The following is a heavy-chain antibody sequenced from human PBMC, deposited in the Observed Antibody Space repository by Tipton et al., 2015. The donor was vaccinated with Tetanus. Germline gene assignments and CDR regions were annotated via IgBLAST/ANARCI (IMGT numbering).Heavy chain of an antibody. Sequence: LSLTCAASGFIFSSYGVHWVRQAPGKGLEWVAVSWYDGTDQYYADSVKGRFTLSRDNSKNTLYLQMNSLRAEDTALYYCAREADCSGGSCFSGDFDNWGQGTQVTVSS. V-gene: IGHV3-33*01. CDR1: GFIFSSYG. CDR2: SWYDGTDQ. D-gene: IGHD2-15*01. J-gene: IGHJ4*02. CDR3: AREADCSGGSCFSGDFDN.